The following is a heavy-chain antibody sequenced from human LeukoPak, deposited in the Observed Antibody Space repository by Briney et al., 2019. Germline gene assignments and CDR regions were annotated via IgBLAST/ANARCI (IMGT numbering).Heavy chain of an antibody. CDR3: AKGAFDV. J-gene: IGHJ3*01. CDR1: GFNLGRYA. CDR2: INTGETT. Sequence: GGSLRLSCAASGFNLGRYAMSWVRQAPGRGLEWVSCINTGETTFYADSVKGRFSISRDSSKNNLYLHMTSLRDEDTALYYCAKGAFDVWGQGAVVIVSS. V-gene: IGHV3-23*01.